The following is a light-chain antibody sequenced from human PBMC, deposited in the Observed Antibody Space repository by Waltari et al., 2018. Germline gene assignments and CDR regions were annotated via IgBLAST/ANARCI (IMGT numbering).Light chain of an antibody. CDR1: QSVGRS. CDR2: DAF. Sequence: EIVLTQSPGTLSLSPGDRVTLSCRASQSVGRSLAWYQQRPGQAPRLLLYDAFTRATGVADRFSGSGSGTDFSLTISRLDPEDFAVYYCQMYVRLPVTFGQGTKVEIK. CDR3: QMYVRLPVT. V-gene: IGKV3-20*01. J-gene: IGKJ1*01.